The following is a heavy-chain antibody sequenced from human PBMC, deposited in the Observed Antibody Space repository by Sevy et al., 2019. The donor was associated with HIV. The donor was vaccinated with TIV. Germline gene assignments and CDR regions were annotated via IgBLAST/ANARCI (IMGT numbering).Heavy chain of an antibody. CDR1: GFAFGGYA. CDR3: AKSPPGGSTSPSFDC. Sequence: GGSLSPSFAASGFAFGGYALGWVRRPPGRGLRWVSAFGGGGGTSSYADSVKGRFTISRDNSKNMLYLQMNSLRAEDTAVYYCAKSPPGGSTSPSFDCWGQGTLVTVSS. V-gene: IGHV3-23*01. CDR2: FGGGGGTS. J-gene: IGHJ4*02. D-gene: IGHD1-26*01.